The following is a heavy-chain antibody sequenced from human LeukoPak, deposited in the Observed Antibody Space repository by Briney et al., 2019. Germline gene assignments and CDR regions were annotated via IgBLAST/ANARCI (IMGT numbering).Heavy chain of an antibody. D-gene: IGHD6-19*01. J-gene: IGHJ3*02. CDR3: ARDLPQPTSGWFENPGAAFDI. CDR2: ISSSSSYL. CDR1: GFTFGSYN. Sequence: PGGSLRLSCAASGFTFGSYNMNWVRQAPGKGLEWVSSISSSSSYLSSTDPVKGRFTISRAHAKNSVYLQMNGLRAKDTAIYKCARDLPQPTSGWFENPGAAFDIWGQGTMVTVSS. V-gene: IGHV3-21*01.